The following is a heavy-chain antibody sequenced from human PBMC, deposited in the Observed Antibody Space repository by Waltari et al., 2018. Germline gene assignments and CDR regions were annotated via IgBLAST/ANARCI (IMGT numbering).Heavy chain of an antibody. D-gene: IGHD6-6*01. CDR2: IYHSGST. J-gene: IGHJ4*02. CDR3: ASVVESPY. CDR1: GYSISSGYY. Sequence: QVQLQESGPGLVKPSETLSLTCAVSGYSISSGYYWGWIRQPPGKGLEWIGSIYHSGSTYYTPSLKSRVTISVDTSKNQFSLKLSSVTAADTAVYYCASVVESPYWGQGTLVTVSS. V-gene: IGHV4-38-2*01.